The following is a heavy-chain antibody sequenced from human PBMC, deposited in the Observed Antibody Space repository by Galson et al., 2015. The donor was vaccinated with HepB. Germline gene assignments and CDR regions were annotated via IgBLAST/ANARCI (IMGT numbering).Heavy chain of an antibody. Sequence: VKVSCKVSGYTFTDYYMHWVQQAPGKGLEWMGLVDPEDGETIYAEKFQGRVTITADTSTDTAYMELSSLRSEDTAVYYCATPGVQGTPGAFDIWGQGTMVTVSS. CDR3: ATPGVQGTPGAFDI. CDR1: GYTFTDYY. J-gene: IGHJ3*02. D-gene: IGHD3-10*01. V-gene: IGHV1-69-2*01. CDR2: VDPEDGET.